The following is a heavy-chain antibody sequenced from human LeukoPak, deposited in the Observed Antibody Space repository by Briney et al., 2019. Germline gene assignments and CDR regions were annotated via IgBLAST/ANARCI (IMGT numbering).Heavy chain of an antibody. Sequence: SETLSLTCTVSGGSFSSGSYYWSWIRQPPGKGLEWIGEINHSGSTNYNPSLKSRVTISVDTSKNQFSLKLSSVTAADTAVYYCAREGTGSDGYYFDYWGQGTLVTVYS. CDR1: GGSFSSGSYY. V-gene: IGHV4-39*07. CDR3: AREGTGSDGYYFDY. J-gene: IGHJ4*02. CDR2: INHSGST. D-gene: IGHD1-1*01.